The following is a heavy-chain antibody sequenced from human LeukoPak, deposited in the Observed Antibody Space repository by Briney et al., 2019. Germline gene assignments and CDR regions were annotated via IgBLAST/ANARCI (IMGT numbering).Heavy chain of an antibody. CDR3: AGVATIVVNYYYMDV. D-gene: IGHD5-12*01. CDR1: GGFNSSYY. Sequence: PSETLTLTCTVSGGFNSSYYWRWMRQPPGKGLEWIGYIYYSGSINYNPSLKSRVTISVDTSKNQFSLKLSSVTAADTAVYYCAGVATIVVNYYYMDVWGNGTTFTVSS. CDR2: IYYSGSI. J-gene: IGHJ6*03. V-gene: IGHV4-59*08.